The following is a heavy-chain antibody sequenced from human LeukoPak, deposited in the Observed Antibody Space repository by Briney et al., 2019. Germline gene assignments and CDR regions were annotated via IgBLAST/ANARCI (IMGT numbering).Heavy chain of an antibody. CDR2: ISASGGNT. CDR1: GLTFSSYA. CDR3: AKAGYSSSWFDY. Sequence: GGSLRLSCVASGLTFSSYAMSWVRQAPGKGLEWVSAISASGGNTYYGDSVKGRFTISRDNSKNTLYLQMNSLRAEDTAVYYCAKAGYSSSWFDYWGQGTLVTVSS. D-gene: IGHD6-13*01. J-gene: IGHJ4*02. V-gene: IGHV3-23*01.